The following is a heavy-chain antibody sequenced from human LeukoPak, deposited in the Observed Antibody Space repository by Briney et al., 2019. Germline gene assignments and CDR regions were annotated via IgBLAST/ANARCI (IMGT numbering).Heavy chain of an antibody. Sequence: SGTLSLTCTVSGGSISTYSWSWIRQPPGKGLEWIAYIYYSGTTNYNPSLKSPVTISLDTSKNQFSLRLTSVTAADTAVYYCARVLHYGIDVWGQGTTVTVSS. CDR1: GGSISTYS. CDR2: IYYSGTT. J-gene: IGHJ6*02. CDR3: ARVLHYGIDV. V-gene: IGHV4-59*01.